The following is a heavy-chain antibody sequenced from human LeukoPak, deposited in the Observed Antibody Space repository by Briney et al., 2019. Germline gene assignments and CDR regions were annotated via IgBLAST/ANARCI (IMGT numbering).Heavy chain of an antibody. Sequence: GGSLRLSCAASGFTFSNYAMNWVRQAPGKGLEWVSAISGSDGRTYYADSVKGRFTISRDNSKNTLYLQMNSLRAEDTAVYYCVKLPQGYYYMDVWGKGTTVTVSS. J-gene: IGHJ6*03. CDR3: VKLPQGYYYMDV. CDR2: ISGSDGRT. CDR1: GFTFSNYA. V-gene: IGHV3-23*01.